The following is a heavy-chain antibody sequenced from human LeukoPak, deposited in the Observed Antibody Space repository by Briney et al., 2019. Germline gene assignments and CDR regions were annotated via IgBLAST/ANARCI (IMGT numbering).Heavy chain of an antibody. CDR2: ISWNSGSI. D-gene: IGHD3-22*01. V-gene: IGHV3-9*01. CDR3: AKDMVYYYDSSAFDI. Sequence: GGSLRLSCAASGFTFDDYAMHWVRQAPGKGLEWVSGISWNSGSIGYADSVKGRFTISRDNAKNSLYLQMNSLRAEDTALYYCAKDMVYYYDSSAFDIWGQGTMVTVSS. J-gene: IGHJ3*02. CDR1: GFTFDDYA.